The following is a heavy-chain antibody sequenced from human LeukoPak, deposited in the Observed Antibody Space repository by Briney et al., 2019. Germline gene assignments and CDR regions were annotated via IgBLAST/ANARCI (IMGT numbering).Heavy chain of an antibody. V-gene: IGHV1-18*01. J-gene: IGHJ4*02. CDR3: ARGPYVLLWFGEFTSFDY. CDR1: GYTFTSYG. CDR2: ISAYNGNT. Sequence: ASVKVSCKASGYTFTSYGISWVRQAPGQGLEWMGWISAYNGNTDYAQKLQGRVIMTTDTSTSTAYMELRSLRSDDTAVYYCARGPYVLLWFGEFTSFDYWGQGTLVAVSS. D-gene: IGHD3-10*01.